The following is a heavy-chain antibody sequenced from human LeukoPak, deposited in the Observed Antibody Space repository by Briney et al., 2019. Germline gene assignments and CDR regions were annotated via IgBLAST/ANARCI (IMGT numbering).Heavy chain of an antibody. CDR1: GYTFTGYY. CDR2: INPNSGGT. Sequence: XSVKVSCKASGYTFTGYYMHWVRQAPGQGLEWMGRINPNSGGTNYAQKFQGRVTMTRDTSISTAYMELSRLRSDDTAVYYCALSWRIQLWKFDYWGQGTLVTVSS. V-gene: IGHV1-2*06. D-gene: IGHD5-18*01. J-gene: IGHJ4*02. CDR3: ALSWRIQLWKFDY.